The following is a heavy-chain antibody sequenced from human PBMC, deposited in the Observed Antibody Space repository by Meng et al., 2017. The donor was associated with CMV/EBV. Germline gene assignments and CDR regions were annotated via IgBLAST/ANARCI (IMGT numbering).Heavy chain of an antibody. CDR2: IYHSGST. CDR3: ARDLYDSSGYPAYGMDV. J-gene: IGHJ6*02. V-gene: IGHV4-4*02. CDR1: GGSISSSNW. D-gene: IGHD3-22*01. Sequence: SETLSLTCAVSGGSISSSNWWSWVRQPPGKGLEWIGEIYHSGSTNYNPSLKSRVTISVDKSKNQLSLKLSSVTAADTAVYYCARDLYDSSGYPAYGMDVWGQGTTVTVSS.